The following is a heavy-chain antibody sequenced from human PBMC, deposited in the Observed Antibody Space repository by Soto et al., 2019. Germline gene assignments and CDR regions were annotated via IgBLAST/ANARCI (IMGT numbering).Heavy chain of an antibody. Sequence: EVQLVESGGGLVTPGGSLRLSCVVSGFTFNNAWMNWVRQAPGKGLEWVGRMKNNVATDYAAFVKGRFTFSRDDSRGTLYLQMNSLETEDTAVYYCTADLSPPEGPSYPIDYWGQGTLVTVSS. CDR3: TADLSPPEGPSYPIDY. CDR2: MKNNVAT. CDR1: GFTFNNAW. J-gene: IGHJ4*02. D-gene: IGHD1-26*01. V-gene: IGHV3-15*01.